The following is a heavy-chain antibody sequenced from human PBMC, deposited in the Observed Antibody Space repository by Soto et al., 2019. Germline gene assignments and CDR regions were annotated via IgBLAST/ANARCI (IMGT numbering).Heavy chain of an antibody. D-gene: IGHD2-15*01. CDR3: ARNYCSGGSCYLVDY. CDR1: GYTFTSYG. Sequence: ASVKVSCKASGYTFTSYGISWVRQAPGQGLEWMGWISAYNGNTNYAQKLQGRVTMTTDTSTSTAYMELRSLRSDDTAVYYCARNYCSGGSCYLVDYWGQGTLVTVSS. V-gene: IGHV1-18*01. CDR2: ISAYNGNT. J-gene: IGHJ4*02.